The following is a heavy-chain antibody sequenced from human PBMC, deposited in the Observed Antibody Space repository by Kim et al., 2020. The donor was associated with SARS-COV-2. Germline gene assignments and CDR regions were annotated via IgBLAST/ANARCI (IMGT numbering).Heavy chain of an antibody. J-gene: IGHJ4*02. Sequence: GGYLRLSCAASGFTFSDSAMTWVRQSSGKGLEWISYITSKSSTTDYADSVRGRFTISRDNAKNSLYLQMNSLKDEDTAVYYCARVGTYGQFDYWGQGTLV. CDR2: ITSKSSTT. D-gene: IGHD1-26*01. CDR1: GFTFSDSA. V-gene: IGHV3-48*02. CDR3: ARVGTYGQFDY.